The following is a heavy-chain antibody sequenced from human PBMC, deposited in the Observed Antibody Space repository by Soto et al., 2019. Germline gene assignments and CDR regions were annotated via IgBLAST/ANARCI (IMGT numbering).Heavy chain of an antibody. Sequence: EVQLVESGGGLVQPGGSLRLSCAASGFTLSSYWMHWVRQVPGKGLMWVSRINRDGSRTNYADSVKGRFTISRDNAKNTLYLQMNSLRAEDTAVYYCARDLGNYDMYYFDYWGQGTLVTVSS. CDR2: INRDGSRT. J-gene: IGHJ4*02. D-gene: IGHD1-7*01. CDR1: GFTLSSYW. V-gene: IGHV3-74*01. CDR3: ARDLGNYDMYYFDY.